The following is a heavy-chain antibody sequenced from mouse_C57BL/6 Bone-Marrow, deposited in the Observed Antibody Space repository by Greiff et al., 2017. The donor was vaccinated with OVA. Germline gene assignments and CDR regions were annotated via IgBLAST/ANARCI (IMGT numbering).Heavy chain of an antibody. Sequence: QVQLKQSGAELARPGASVKLSCKASGYTFTSSGLSWVTQRPGQGLAWIGEIYPRSGNPYYNEKFKGQATLTADKSSSTAYMELRSLTSEDSAVYFCARMGLRKDYWGQGTTLTVSS. V-gene: IGHV1-81*01. CDR2: IYPRSGNP. J-gene: IGHJ2*01. CDR3: ARMGLRKDY. CDR1: GYTFTSSG. D-gene: IGHD1-1*01.